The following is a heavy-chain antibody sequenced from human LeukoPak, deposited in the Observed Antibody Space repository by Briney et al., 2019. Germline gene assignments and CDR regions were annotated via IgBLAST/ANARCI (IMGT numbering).Heavy chain of an antibody. CDR3: ATTAAAGTRLAWFDP. Sequence: SETLSLTCVVSGGSISSYNWWSWVRQPPGKGLEWIGEIYHSGSTNYNPSLKSRVTISLDKSKNQFSLKLSSVTAADTAVYYCATTAAAGTRLAWFDPWGQGTLVTVSS. CDR2: IYHSGST. CDR1: GGSISSYNW. V-gene: IGHV4-4*02. D-gene: IGHD6-13*01. J-gene: IGHJ5*02.